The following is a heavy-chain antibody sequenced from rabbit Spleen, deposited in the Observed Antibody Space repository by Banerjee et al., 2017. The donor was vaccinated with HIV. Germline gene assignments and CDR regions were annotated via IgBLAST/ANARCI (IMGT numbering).Heavy chain of an antibody. CDR2: IYTGSGST. CDR3: ARGDGNVYFGL. D-gene: IGHD6-1*01. Sequence: QEQLVESGGGLVQPEGSLTLTCTASGFTISSGYWICWVRQAPGKGLEWIGCIYTGSGSTYYASWAKGRFTVSKTSSTTVTLQMTSLTAADTATYFCARGDGNVYFGLWGPGTLVTVS. CDR1: GFTISSGYW. V-gene: IGHV1S45*01. J-gene: IGHJ6*01.